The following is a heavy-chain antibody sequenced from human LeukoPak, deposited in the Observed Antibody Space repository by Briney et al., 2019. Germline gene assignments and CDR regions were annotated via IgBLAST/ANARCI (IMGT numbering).Heavy chain of an antibody. CDR3: ARDRYYDSSVWWFDY. J-gene: IGHJ4*02. D-gene: IGHD3-22*01. CDR2: ISGSGGGT. V-gene: IGHV3-23*01. Sequence: GGSLRLSCAASGFTFSSFGMSWVRQAPGKGLEWVSAISGSGGGTYYADSVKGRFTISRDNSKNTLNLQMNSLRAEDTAVYYCARDRYYDSSVWWFDYWGQGTLVTVSS. CDR1: GFTFSSFG.